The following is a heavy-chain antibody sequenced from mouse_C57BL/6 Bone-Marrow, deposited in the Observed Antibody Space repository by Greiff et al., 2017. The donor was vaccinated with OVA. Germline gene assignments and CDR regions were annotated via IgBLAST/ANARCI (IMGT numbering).Heavy chain of an antibody. J-gene: IGHJ3*01. CDR3: ARSEDYDWTWFAY. V-gene: IGHV1-82*01. D-gene: IGHD2-4*01. CDR1: GYAFSSSW. CDR2: IYPGDGDT. Sequence: QVQLQQSGPELVKPGASVKISCKASGYAFSSSWMNWVKQRPGQGLEWIGRIYPGDGDTNYNGKFKGKATLTADKSSSTAYMQLSSLTSEDSAVYFCARSEDYDWTWFAYWGQGTLVTVSA.